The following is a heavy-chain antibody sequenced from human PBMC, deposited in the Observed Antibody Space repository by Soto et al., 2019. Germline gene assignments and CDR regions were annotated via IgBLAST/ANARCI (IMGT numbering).Heavy chain of an antibody. CDR3: ARFAAAGRRETPGDY. Sequence: QVQLVESGGGVVQPGRSLRLSCAASGFTFSSYGMHWVRQAPGKGLEWVAVISYDGSNKYYADSVKGRFTISRDNSKSRLYLQMNSLRAEDTAVYYCARFAAAGRRETPGDYWGQGTLVTVSS. V-gene: IGHV3-30*03. CDR1: GFTFSSYG. J-gene: IGHJ4*02. D-gene: IGHD6-13*01. CDR2: ISYDGSNK.